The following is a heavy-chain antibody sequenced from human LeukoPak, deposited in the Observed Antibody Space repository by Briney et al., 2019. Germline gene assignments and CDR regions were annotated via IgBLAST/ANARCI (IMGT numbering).Heavy chain of an antibody. CDR1: GGSISSYY. CDR3: ARGGGNSQYYFDY. J-gene: IGHJ4*02. CDR2: IYYSGST. Sequence: SETLSLTCTVSGGSISSYYWSWIRQPPGKGPEWIGYIYYSGSTNYNPSLKSRVTISVDTSKNQFSLKLSSVTAADTAVYYCARGGGNSQYYFDYWGQGTLVTVSS. D-gene: IGHD4-23*01. V-gene: IGHV4-59*01.